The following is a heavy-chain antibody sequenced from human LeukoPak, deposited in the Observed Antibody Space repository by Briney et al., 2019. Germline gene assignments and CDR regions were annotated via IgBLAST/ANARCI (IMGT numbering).Heavy chain of an antibody. J-gene: IGHJ6*02. D-gene: IGHD5-18*01. CDR1: GGTFSSYA. V-gene: IGHV1-69*04. Sequence: ASVKVSCKASGGTFSSYAISWVRQAPGQGLEWMGRIIPILGIANYAQKFQGRVTITADKSTSTAYMELSSLRSEDTAVYYCAKEDTAMVKKYYYGMDVWGQGTTVTVSS. CDR2: IIPILGIA. CDR3: AKEDTAMVKKYYYGMDV.